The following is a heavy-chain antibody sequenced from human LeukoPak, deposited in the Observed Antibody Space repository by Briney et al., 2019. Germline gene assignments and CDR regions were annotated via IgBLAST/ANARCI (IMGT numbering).Heavy chain of an antibody. D-gene: IGHD3-10*01. V-gene: IGHV3-7*01. Sequence: GGSLRLSCATSGFTFSSSWMSWVRQAPGKGLECVDNIKEDGREKYYVDSVKGRFTISRDNAKNSLYLQMSSLRAEDTAVYYCARGGRPDYWGQGTLVTVSS. CDR2: IKEDGREK. CDR3: ARGGRPDY. CDR1: GFTFSSSW. J-gene: IGHJ4*02.